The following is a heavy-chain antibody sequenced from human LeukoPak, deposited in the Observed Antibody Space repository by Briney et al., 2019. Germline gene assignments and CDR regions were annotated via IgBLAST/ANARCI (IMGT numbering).Heavy chain of an antibody. J-gene: IGHJ4*02. D-gene: IGHD2-2*01. Sequence: ASVKVSCKVSGYTLTELSMHRVRQAPGKGLEWMGGFDPEDGETIYAQKFQGRVTMTEDTSTDTAYMELSSLRSEDTAVYYCATDSPTNQLGGYWGQGTLVTVSS. CDR3: ATDSPTNQLGGY. CDR1: GYTLTELS. CDR2: FDPEDGET. V-gene: IGHV1-24*01.